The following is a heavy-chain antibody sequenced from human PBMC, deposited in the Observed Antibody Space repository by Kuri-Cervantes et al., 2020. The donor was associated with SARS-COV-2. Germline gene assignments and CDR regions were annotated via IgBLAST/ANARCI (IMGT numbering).Heavy chain of an antibody. CDR3: ARDRMDSDYDFGNWFDP. Sequence: ASVKVSCKASGYTFTDYDISWVRQAPGQGLEWMGWISGYNGNTNYAQKLQGRVTMTTDTSTGTAYMELRSLRSDDTAVYYCARDRMDSDYDFGNWFDPWGQGTLVTVSS. CDR2: ISGYNGNT. CDR1: GYTFTDYD. V-gene: IGHV1-18*01. D-gene: IGHD3-3*01. J-gene: IGHJ5*02.